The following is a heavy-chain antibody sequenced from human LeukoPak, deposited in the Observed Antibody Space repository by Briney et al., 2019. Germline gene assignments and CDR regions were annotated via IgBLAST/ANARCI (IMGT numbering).Heavy chain of an antibody. CDR1: GGSISSSSYY. V-gene: IGHV4-39*07. CDR3: ARGRYCSGGSCYVDY. CDR2: INHSGST. Sequence: SETLSLTCTVSGGSISSSSYYWGWIRQPPGKGLEWIGEINHSGSTNYNPSLKSRVTISVDTSKNQFSLKLSSVTAADTAVYYCARGRYCSGGSCYVDYWGQGTLVTVSS. J-gene: IGHJ4*02. D-gene: IGHD2-15*01.